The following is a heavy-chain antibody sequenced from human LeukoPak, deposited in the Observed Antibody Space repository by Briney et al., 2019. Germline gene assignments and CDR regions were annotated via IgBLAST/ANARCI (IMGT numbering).Heavy chain of an antibody. CDR2: ISAYNGNT. Sequence: ASVKVSCKASGYTFTSYGISWVRQAPGPGLEWMGWISAYNGNTNYAQKLQGRVTMTTDTSTSTAYMELRSLRSDDTAVYYWARSGEGIAAAGHNWFDPWGQGTLVTVSS. CDR3: ARSGEGIAAAGHNWFDP. D-gene: IGHD6-13*01. V-gene: IGHV1-18*01. J-gene: IGHJ5*02. CDR1: GYTFTSYG.